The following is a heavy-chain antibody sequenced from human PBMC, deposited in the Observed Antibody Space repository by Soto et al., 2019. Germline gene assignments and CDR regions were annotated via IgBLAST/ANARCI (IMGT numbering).Heavy chain of an antibody. CDR1: GYTFTSYD. CDR2: MNPNSGNT. CDR3: ARAVLRYFDWFPQAYYYYGMDV. Sequence: ASVKVSCKASGYTFTSYDINWVRQATGQGLEWMGWMNPNSGNTGYAQKFQGRVTITADESTSTAYMELSSLRSEDTAVYYCARAVLRYFDWFPQAYYYYGMDVWGQGTTVTVSS. V-gene: IGHV1-8*01. J-gene: IGHJ6*02. D-gene: IGHD3-9*01.